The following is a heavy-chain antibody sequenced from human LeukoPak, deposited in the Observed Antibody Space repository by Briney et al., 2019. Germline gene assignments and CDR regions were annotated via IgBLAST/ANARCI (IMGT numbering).Heavy chain of an antibody. CDR1: GFTFSSYS. J-gene: IGHJ6*02. Sequence: GGSLRLSCAASGFTFSSYSMNWVRQAPGKELEWVSSISSSSSYIYYADSVKGRFTISRDNAKNSLYLQMNSLRAEDTAVYYCARGSLYSNYGMDVWGQGTTVTVSS. CDR3: ARGSLYSNYGMDV. D-gene: IGHD4-11*01. V-gene: IGHV3-21*01. CDR2: ISSSSSYI.